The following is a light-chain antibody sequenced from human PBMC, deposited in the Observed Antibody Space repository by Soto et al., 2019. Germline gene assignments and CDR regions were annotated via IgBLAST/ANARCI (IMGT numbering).Light chain of an antibody. CDR3: LQHNTYPRT. CDR1: QGIGNY. J-gene: IGKJ1*01. CDR2: EAS. V-gene: IGKV1-17*03. Sequence: DLQMTQSPSAMSASVGDRVTITCRASQGIGNYLAWYQQRPGKVPKRLIYEASNLESGVPSRFSGSGSRTEFTLTISRLQPEDFATYYCLQHNTYPRTFGQGTKVEVK.